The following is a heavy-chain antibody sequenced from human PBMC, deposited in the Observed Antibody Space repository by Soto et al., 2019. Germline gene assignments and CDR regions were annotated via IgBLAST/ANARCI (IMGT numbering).Heavy chain of an antibody. D-gene: IGHD2-21*01. J-gene: IGHJ3*02. CDR2: TSGYSGNS. CDR1: GYIFSSFY. V-gene: IGHV1-18*01. Sequence: GASVKVSCKASGYIFSSFYINWVRQAPGQGLEWMGWTSGYSGNSKYAQKFQGRVTMTTDTSTNTGYMEMRSLTSDDTAVYYCAREIFGHVDAFDIWGQGTMVTVSS. CDR3: AREIFGHVDAFDI.